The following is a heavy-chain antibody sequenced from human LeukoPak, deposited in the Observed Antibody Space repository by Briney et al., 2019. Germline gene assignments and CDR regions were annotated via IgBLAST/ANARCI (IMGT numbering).Heavy chain of an antibody. V-gene: IGHV3-21*01. CDR1: GFTFSSYS. CDR2: ISSSSSYI. J-gene: IGHJ4*02. CDR3: ARAMAPETYYFDY. Sequence: PGGSLRLSCAASGFTFSSYSMNWVRQAPGKGLEWVSSISSSSSYIYYADSVKGRFTISRDNAKNSLYLQMNSLRAEDTAVYYCARAMAPETYYFDYWGQGTLVTVSS. D-gene: IGHD3-10*01.